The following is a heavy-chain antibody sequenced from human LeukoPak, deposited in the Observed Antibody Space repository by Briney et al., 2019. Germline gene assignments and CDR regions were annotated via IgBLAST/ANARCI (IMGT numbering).Heavy chain of an antibody. D-gene: IGHD6-25*01. Sequence: PGGSLRLSCVASGFTFSTYALHWVRQAPGKGLEWVAVTSSDGTQKYGTDSVKGRFTISRDNSKNTLFLQMNSLRGDDTAIYYCARDGGKAAAGTIDSWGQGTLVVVSS. J-gene: IGHJ4*02. V-gene: IGHV3-30*04. CDR3: ARDGGKAAAGTIDS. CDR1: GFTFSTYA. CDR2: TSSDGTQK.